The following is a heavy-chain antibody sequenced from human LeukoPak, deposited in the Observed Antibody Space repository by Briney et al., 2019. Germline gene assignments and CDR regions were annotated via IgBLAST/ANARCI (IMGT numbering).Heavy chain of an antibody. CDR2: IYHSGST. V-gene: IGHV4-38-2*02. CDR3: ARALSYDSSGYYYLHWFDP. CDR1: GGSISSYY. J-gene: IGHJ5*02. Sequence: SETLSLTCTVSGGSISSYYWGWIRQPPGKGLEWIGSIYHSGSTYYNPSLKSRVTISVDTSKNQFSLKLSSVTAADTAVYYCARALSYDSSGYYYLHWFDPWGQGTLVTVSS. D-gene: IGHD3-22*01.